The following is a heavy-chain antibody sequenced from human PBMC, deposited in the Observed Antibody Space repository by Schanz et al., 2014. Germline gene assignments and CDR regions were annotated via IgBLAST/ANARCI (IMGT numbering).Heavy chain of an antibody. CDR1: GYTFTDYG. CDR3: ARGTMPGTFDI. J-gene: IGHJ3*02. Sequence: QVQAVQSGAEVKKPGASVKVSCKASGYTFTDYGVIWVRQARGQGLEWVGRFIPILDVGNYAQQFQGRVTFTADKSTSTAYMELSSLRYEDTALYYCARGTMPGTFDIWGQGTMVTVSS. CDR2: FIPILDVG. D-gene: IGHD2-2*01. V-gene: IGHV1-69*04.